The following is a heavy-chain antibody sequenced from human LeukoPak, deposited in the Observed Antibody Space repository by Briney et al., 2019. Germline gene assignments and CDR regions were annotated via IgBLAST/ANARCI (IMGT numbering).Heavy chain of an antibody. CDR2: IYYSGST. V-gene: IGHV4-39*01. D-gene: IGHD5-18*01. CDR1: GGSISSSSYY. Sequence: SETLSLTCTVSGGSISSSSYYWGWIRRPPGKGLEWIGSIYYSGSTYYNPSLKSRVTISVDTSKNQFSLKLSSVTAADTAVYYCAKSTVGTAMASIDYWGQGTLVTVSS. CDR3: AKSTVGTAMASIDY. J-gene: IGHJ4*02.